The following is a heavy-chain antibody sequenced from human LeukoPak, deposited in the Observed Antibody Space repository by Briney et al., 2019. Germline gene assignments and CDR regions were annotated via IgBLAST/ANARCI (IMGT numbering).Heavy chain of an antibody. CDR1: GFTFDGYA. J-gene: IGHJ4*02. CDR3: AKANYYDSSGTNFDY. CDR2: ISWNSGSI. V-gene: IGHV3-9*01. Sequence: GGSLRLSCAASGFTFDGYAMHWVRQAPGKGLEWVSGISWNSGSIGYADSVKGRFTISRDNAKNSLYLQMNSLRAEDTALYYCAKANYYDSSGTNFDYWGQGTLVTVSS. D-gene: IGHD3-22*01.